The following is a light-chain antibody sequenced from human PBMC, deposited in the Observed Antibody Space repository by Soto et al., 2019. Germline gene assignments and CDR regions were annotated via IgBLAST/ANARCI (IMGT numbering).Light chain of an antibody. CDR3: SSYTSSSTWV. J-gene: IGLJ3*02. V-gene: IGLV2-18*02. CDR1: SSDVGNYNR. Sequence: QSALTQPPSVSGSPGQSVTISCTGTSSDVGNYNRVSWYQQPPGTAPKLMIYEVSKRPSGVPDRFSGSKSGNTASLTISGLQAEDEADYYCSSYTSSSTWVFGGGTKLTVL. CDR2: EVS.